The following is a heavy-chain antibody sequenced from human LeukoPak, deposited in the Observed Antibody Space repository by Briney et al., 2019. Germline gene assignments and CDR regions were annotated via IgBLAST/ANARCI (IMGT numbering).Heavy chain of an antibody. D-gene: IGHD2-15*01. CDR3: ARRSGGKPFDY. CDR1: GDSISSISYY. CDR2: IYYSGST. Sequence: PSETLSLTYTVSGDSISSISYYWGWIRQPPGKGLEWIGTIYYSGSTYYNPSLKSRITLSVDTSKSQFSLKLSSVTAADTAVYYCARRSGGKPFDYWGQGTLVTVSS. J-gene: IGHJ4*02. V-gene: IGHV4-39*01.